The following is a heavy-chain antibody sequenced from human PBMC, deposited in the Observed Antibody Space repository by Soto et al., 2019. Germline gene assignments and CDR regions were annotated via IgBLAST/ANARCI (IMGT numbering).Heavy chain of an antibody. CDR2: ISAYNGNT. CDR3: ARRGWPSYYGMDV. CDR1: GYTFTSYG. D-gene: IGHD2-15*01. V-gene: IGHV1-18*04. J-gene: IGHJ6*02. Sequence: ASVKVSCKASGYTFTSYGISWLRQAPGQGLEWMGWISAYNGNTNYAQKLQGRVTMTTDTPTSTAYMELRSLRSDDTAVYYCARRGWPSYYGMDVWGQGTTVTVSS.